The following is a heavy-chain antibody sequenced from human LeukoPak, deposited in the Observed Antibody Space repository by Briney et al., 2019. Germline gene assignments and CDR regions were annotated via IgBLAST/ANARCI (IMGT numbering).Heavy chain of an antibody. V-gene: IGHV3-23*01. CDR3: AKDRRITMAGTVDYFDY. D-gene: IGHD6-19*01. Sequence: GGSLRLSCAASGFTFNNYAMSWVRQAPGKGLEWVSSISGSGGNTYYADSVKDRFTISRDNSKNTLYLQMNSLIAADTAVYYCAKDRRITMAGTVDYFDYWGQGTLVTVSS. CDR2: ISGSGGNT. CDR1: GFTFNNYA. J-gene: IGHJ4*02.